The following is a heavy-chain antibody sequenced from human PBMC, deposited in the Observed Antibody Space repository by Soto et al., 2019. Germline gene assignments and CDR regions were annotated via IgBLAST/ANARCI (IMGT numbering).Heavy chain of an antibody. CDR2: INHSGST. D-gene: IGHD3-22*01. CDR1: GGSFSGYY. V-gene: IGHV4-34*01. J-gene: IGHJ4*02. Sequence: SETLSLTCAVYGGSFSGYYWSWIRQPPGKGLEWIGEINHSGSTKYNPSLKSRVTISVDTSKNQFSLKLSSVTAADTAVYYCASPSRVDSSGYYFDSWGQGTQVTVSS. CDR3: ASPSRVDSSGYYFDS.